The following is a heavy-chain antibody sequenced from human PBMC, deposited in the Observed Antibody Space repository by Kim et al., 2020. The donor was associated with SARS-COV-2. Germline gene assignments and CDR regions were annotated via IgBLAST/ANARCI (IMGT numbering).Heavy chain of an antibody. V-gene: IGHV4-34*01. D-gene: IGHD2-21*02. CDR3: ANSGIVVVTANYGMDV. J-gene: IGHJ6*02. Sequence: SLKSRVTISVDTSKSQFSLKLSTVTAADTAVYYCANSGIVVVTANYGMDVWGQGTTVTVSS.